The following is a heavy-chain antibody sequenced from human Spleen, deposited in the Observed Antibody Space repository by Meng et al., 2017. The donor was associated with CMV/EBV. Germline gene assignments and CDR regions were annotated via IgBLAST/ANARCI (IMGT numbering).Heavy chain of an antibody. J-gene: IGHJ4*02. D-gene: IGHD1-1*01. CDR1: GFTFSTYE. Sequence: GESLKISCAASGFTFSTYEMNWVRQAPGKGLEWVSYISSSGNTIYYADSVKGRFTISRDNAKNSLSLQMNSQRAEDTAVYYCAREVLDYFDYWGQGILVTVSS. CDR3: AREVLDYFDY. CDR2: ISSSGNTI. V-gene: IGHV3-48*03.